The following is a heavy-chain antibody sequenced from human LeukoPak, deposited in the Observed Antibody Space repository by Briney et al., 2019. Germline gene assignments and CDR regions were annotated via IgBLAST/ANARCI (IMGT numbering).Heavy chain of an antibody. V-gene: IGHV3-21*01. J-gene: IGHJ4*02. CDR2: ISSSSSYI. Sequence: PGGSLRLSCAASGFTFSSYAMSWVRQAPGKGLEWVSSISSSSSYIYYADSVKGRFTISRDNAKNSLYLQMNSLRAEDTAVYYCARDRGGYCTNGVCFTTAHFDYWGQGTLVTVSS. CDR1: GFTFSSYA. CDR3: ARDRGGYCTNGVCFTTAHFDY. D-gene: IGHD2-8*01.